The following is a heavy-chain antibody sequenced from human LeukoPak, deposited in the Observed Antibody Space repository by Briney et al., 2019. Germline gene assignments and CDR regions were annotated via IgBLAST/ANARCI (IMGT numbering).Heavy chain of an antibody. CDR3: ARGRAFFYGDYAGGYFQH. J-gene: IGHJ1*01. D-gene: IGHD4-17*01. V-gene: IGHV4-4*02. Sequence: PSETLSLTCAVSGGSISSSNWWSWVRQPPGKGLEWIGEIYHSGSTNYNPSLKSRVTISVDKSKNQFSLKLSSVTAADTAVYYRARGRAFFYGDYAGGYFQHWGQGTLVTVSS. CDR1: GGSISSSNW. CDR2: IYHSGST.